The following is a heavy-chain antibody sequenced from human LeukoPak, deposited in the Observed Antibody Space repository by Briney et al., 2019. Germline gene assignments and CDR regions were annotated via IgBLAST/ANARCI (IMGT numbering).Heavy chain of an antibody. D-gene: IGHD2/OR15-2a*01. CDR1: VNYW. CDR2: INSDGSWT. V-gene: IGHV3-74*01. J-gene: IGHJ4*02. CDR3: VSFYETY. Sequence: GGSVTLSCAASVNYWMHWFREVPGKGLVWVSHINSDGSWTSYADSVKGRFTISKDNAKNTVYLQMNSLRAEDTAVYYCVSFYETYWGRGTLVTVSS.